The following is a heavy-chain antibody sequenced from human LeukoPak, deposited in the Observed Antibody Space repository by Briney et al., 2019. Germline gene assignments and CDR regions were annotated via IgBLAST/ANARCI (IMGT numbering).Heavy chain of an antibody. D-gene: IGHD6-13*01. CDR1: GFTFSSYA. CDR2: ISDSGGST. V-gene: IGHV3-23*01. CDR3: AKDRLIDGYSSSWYPIWYFDY. J-gene: IGHJ4*02. Sequence: SGGSLRLSCAASGFTFSSYAMSWVRQAPGKGLEWVSAISDSGGSTYYADSVKGRFTTSRDNSKNTLYLQMNSLRAEDTAVYYCAKDRLIDGYSSSWYPIWYFDYWGQGTLVTVSS.